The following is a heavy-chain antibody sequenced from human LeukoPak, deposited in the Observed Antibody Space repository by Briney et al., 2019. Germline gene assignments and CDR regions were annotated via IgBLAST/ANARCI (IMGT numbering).Heavy chain of an antibody. CDR1: GYTFTSYY. J-gene: IGHJ4*02. D-gene: IGHD2-21*02. V-gene: IGHV1-46*01. CDR2: INPSGGST. CDR3: ARGSGYCGGDCYLDY. Sequence: ASVKVSCKASGYTFTSYYMHWVRQAPGRGLEWMEIINPSGGSTSYAQKFQGRVTMTRDTSTSTVYMELSSLRSEDTAVYYCARGSGYCGGDCYLDYWGQGTLVTVSS.